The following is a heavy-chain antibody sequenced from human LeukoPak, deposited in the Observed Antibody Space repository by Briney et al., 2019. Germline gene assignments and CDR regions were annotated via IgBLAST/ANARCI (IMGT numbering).Heavy chain of an antibody. CDR2: INHSGST. J-gene: IGHJ5*02. D-gene: IGHD3-3*01. CDR1: GGSISSYY. Sequence: SETLSLTCTVSGGSISSYYWSWIRQPPGKGLEWIGEINHSGSTNYNPSLKSRVTISVDTSKNQFSLKLSSVTAADTAVYYCARPYPRYDFWSGYSRWFDPWGQGTLVTVSS. V-gene: IGHV4-34*01. CDR3: ARPYPRYDFWSGYSRWFDP.